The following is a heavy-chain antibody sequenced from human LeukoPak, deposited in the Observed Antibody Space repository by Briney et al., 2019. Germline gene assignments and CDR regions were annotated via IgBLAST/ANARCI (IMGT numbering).Heavy chain of an antibody. CDR2: IYTSGST. Sequence: SQTLSLTCTVSGGSISSGSYYWSWIRQPAGKGLEWIGRIYTSGSTNYNPSLKSRVTISVDTSKNQFSLKLSSVTAADTAVYYCARESPYYDILTGYYQDDYWGQGTLVTVSS. V-gene: IGHV4-61*02. J-gene: IGHJ4*02. CDR1: GGSISSGSYY. CDR3: ARESPYYDILTGYYQDDY. D-gene: IGHD3-9*01.